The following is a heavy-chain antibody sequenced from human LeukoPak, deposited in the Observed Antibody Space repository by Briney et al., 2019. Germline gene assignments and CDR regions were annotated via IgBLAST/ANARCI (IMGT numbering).Heavy chain of an antibody. D-gene: IGHD1-26*01. CDR2: ISYDGSNK. CDR3: AKDDGYSGSYFDY. Sequence: GGSLRLSCAASGFTFSSYGMHWVRQAPGKGLEWVAVISYDGSNKYYADSVKGRFTISRDNSKNTLYLQMSSLRAEDTAVYYCAKDDGYSGSYFDYWGQGTLVTVSS. CDR1: GFTFSSYG. V-gene: IGHV3-30*18. J-gene: IGHJ4*02.